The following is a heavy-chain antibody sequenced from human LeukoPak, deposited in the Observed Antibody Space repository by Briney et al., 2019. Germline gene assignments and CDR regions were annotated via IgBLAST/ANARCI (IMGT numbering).Heavy chain of an antibody. CDR2: ISAYNGNT. CDR3: ARDYLAYCGGDCYSNY. V-gene: IGHV1-18*04. J-gene: IGHJ4*02. Sequence: ASVKVSCKASGYTFTGYYMHWVRQAPGQGLEWMGWISAYNGNTNYAQKLQGRVTMTTDTSTSTAYMELRSLRSDDTAVYYCARDYLAYCGGDCYSNYWGQGTLVTVSS. CDR1: GYTFTGYY. D-gene: IGHD2-21*02.